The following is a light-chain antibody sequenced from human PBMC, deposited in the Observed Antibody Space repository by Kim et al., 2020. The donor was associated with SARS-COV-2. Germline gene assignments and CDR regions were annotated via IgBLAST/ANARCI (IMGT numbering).Light chain of an antibody. Sequence: SPGERATPSCRASQSVSSKLAWYQHKPGQAPRLLIYGVSTRATGVPARFSGSGSGTEFTLTISSLQSEDFAVYYCQQYYNWPPVTFGGGTKLEI. CDR3: QQYYNWPPVT. V-gene: IGKV3-15*01. CDR1: QSVSSK. J-gene: IGKJ4*01. CDR2: GVS.